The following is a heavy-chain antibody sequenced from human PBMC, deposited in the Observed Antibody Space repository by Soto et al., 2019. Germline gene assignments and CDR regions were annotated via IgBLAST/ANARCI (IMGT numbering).Heavy chain of an antibody. J-gene: IGHJ4*02. CDR2: ISGSGITT. Sequence: GGSLRLSCAASGFTFSSYAMSWVRQAPGKGLEWVSAISGSGITTYYADSVKGRFSISRDNSKNTLYLQMNSLRAEDTAVYYCARDHRYYSNSGGSGGQGTLVTVSS. CDR3: ARDHRYYSNSGGS. D-gene: IGHD3-22*01. V-gene: IGHV3-23*01. CDR1: GFTFSSYA.